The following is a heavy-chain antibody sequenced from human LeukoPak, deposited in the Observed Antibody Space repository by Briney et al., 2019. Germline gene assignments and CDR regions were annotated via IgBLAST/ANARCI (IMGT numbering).Heavy chain of an antibody. Sequence: SETLSLTCTVSGGSITRYYWTWIRQPPGKGLEWIGYIYYSGSTNYNPSLKSRVTMSVDTSKNQFSLKLSSVTAADTAVYYCARDAGSQSFDIWGQGTMVTVSS. CDR2: IYYSGST. J-gene: IGHJ3*02. V-gene: IGHV4-59*12. CDR3: ARDAGSQSFDI. D-gene: IGHD3-10*01. CDR1: GGSITRYY.